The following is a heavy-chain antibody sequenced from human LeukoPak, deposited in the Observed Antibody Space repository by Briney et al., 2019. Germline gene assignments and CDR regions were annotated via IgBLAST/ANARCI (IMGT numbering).Heavy chain of an antibody. Sequence: SVKVSCKASGGTFSSYAISWVRQAPGQGLEWMGGIIPIFGTANYAQKFQGRVTITADESTSTAYMELSSLRSEDTAVYYCARELKMAIERAPFDPWGQGTLVTVSS. CDR2: IIPIFGTA. CDR3: ARELKMAIERAPFDP. V-gene: IGHV1-69*13. CDR1: GGTFSSYA. J-gene: IGHJ5*02. D-gene: IGHD5-24*01.